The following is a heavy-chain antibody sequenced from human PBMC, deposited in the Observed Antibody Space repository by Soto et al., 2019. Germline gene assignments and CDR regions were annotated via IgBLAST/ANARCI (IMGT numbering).Heavy chain of an antibody. CDR2: IIPVLGVA. CDR1: GGTLNSYT. J-gene: IGHJ4*02. Sequence: QVQLVQSGAEVKKPGSSVKVSCKASGGTLNSYTINWVRQAPGHGPEWLGRIIPVLGVANYAQTFQGRVTITADKSTSTVYMELNSLRSEDTAVYYCARSSVAAAGTLGNWGPGTLVTVSS. V-gene: IGHV1-69*02. CDR3: ARSSVAAAGTLGN. D-gene: IGHD6-13*01.